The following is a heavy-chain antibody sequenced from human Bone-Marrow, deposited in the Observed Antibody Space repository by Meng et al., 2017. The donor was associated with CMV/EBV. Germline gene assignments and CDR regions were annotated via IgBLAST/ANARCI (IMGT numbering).Heavy chain of an antibody. CDR2: INSDGSST. CDR1: GFTFSSYW. D-gene: IGHD1-1*01. V-gene: IGHV3-74*01. J-gene: IGHJ6*02. Sequence: GGSLRLSCAASGFTFSSYWMHWVRQAPGKGLVWVSRINSDGSSTSYADSVKGRFTISRDNAKNTLYLQMNSLRAEDTAVHYCARDPRNTEPWKGGMDVWGQGTTVTVSS. CDR3: ARDPRNTEPWKGGMDV.